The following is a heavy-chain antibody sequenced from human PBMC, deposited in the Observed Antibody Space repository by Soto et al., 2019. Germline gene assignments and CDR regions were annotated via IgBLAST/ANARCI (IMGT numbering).Heavy chain of an antibody. D-gene: IGHD6-19*01. Sequence: QVQLVESGGGVVQPGRSLRLSCAASEFTFRNYGMHWVRQAPGKGLEGVAVIWYDGSNKYYADSGQGRFTISRDKSKNTLYMQMNSLRTEDTAVYYSARDGRQWLVPNYYYYGMDVWVQGNTVTVSS. V-gene: IGHV3-33*01. J-gene: IGHJ6*02. CDR3: ARDGRQWLVPNYYYYGMDV. CDR2: IWYDGSNK. CDR1: EFTFRNYG.